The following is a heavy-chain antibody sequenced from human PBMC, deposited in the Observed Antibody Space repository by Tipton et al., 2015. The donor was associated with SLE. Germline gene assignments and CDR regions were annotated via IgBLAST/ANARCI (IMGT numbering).Heavy chain of an antibody. Sequence: QLVQSGAEVKKPGASVKVSCKASGYTFSDYYVHWVRQAPGQGIEWMGIINPSGGKTTYAQKLQGRVDMTSDTSTSTVYMELSSLRSEDTTVYCCARGYSSGWADYWRKGTLITVTS. CDR3: ARGYSSGWADY. CDR1: GYTFSDYY. V-gene: IGHV1-46*01. D-gene: IGHD6-25*01. J-gene: IGHJ4*02. CDR2: INPSGGKT.